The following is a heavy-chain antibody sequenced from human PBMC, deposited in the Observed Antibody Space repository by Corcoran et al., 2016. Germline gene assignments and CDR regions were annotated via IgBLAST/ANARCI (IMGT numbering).Heavy chain of an antibody. J-gene: IGHJ5*02. CDR2: IIPIFGTA. CDR1: GDTFSSYA. V-gene: IGHV1-69*01. CDR3: ARAVGVEQQLLSWFDP. D-gene: IGHD6-13*01. Sequence: QVQLVQSGAEVKKPGSSVKVSCKASGDTFSSYAISWVRQAPGQGLEWMGGIIPIFGTANYAQKFQGRVTITADESTSTAYMELSSLRSEDTAVYYCARAVGVEQQLLSWFDPWGQGTLVTVSS.